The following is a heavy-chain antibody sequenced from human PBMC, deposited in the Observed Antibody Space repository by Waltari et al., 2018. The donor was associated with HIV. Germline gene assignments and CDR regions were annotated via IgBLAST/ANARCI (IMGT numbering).Heavy chain of an antibody. D-gene: IGHD1-26*01. J-gene: IGHJ6*02. CDR2: IYSGGST. Sequence: EVQLVESGGGLIEAGGSLRLSCAASGFTISDNYMSWVRQAPGKGLEWVSVIYSGGSTYYADSVKGRFTISRDNSKNTLSLHMNSLRAEDTAVYYCARDPRSSGYYGMDVWGQGATVTVSS. CDR3: ARDPRSSGYYGMDV. V-gene: IGHV3-53*01. CDR1: GFTISDNY.